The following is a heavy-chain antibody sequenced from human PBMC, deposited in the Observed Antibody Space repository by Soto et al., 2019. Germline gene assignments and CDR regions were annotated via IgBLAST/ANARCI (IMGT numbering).Heavy chain of an antibody. J-gene: IGHJ6*02. V-gene: IGHV3-7*01. CDR1: GFTFSSYW. D-gene: IGHD2-15*01. Sequence: GGSLRLSCAASGFTFSSYWMSWVRQAPGKGLEWVANIKQDGSEKYYVDSVKGRFTISRDNAKNSLYLQMNSLRAEDTAVYYCARDNRCSGGSCYLHYYYGMDVWGQGTTVTVSS. CDR2: IKQDGSEK. CDR3: ARDNRCSGGSCYLHYYYGMDV.